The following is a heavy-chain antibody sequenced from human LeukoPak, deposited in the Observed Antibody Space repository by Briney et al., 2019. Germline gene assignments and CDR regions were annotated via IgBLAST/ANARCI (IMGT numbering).Heavy chain of an antibody. Sequence: KSSETLSLTCTVSGYSISSGYYWGWIRQPPGKGLEWIGSIYHSGSTYYNPSLKSRVTISVDTSKNQFSLKLSSVTAADTAVYYCAREGASDAFDIWGQGTMVTVPS. D-gene: IGHD3-16*01. V-gene: IGHV4-38-2*02. CDR1: GYSISSGYY. CDR3: AREGASDAFDI. CDR2: IYHSGST. J-gene: IGHJ3*02.